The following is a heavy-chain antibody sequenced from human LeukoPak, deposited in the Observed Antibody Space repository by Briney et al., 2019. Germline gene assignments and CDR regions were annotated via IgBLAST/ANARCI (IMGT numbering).Heavy chain of an antibody. J-gene: IGHJ6*03. CDR2: VNSDGTGT. V-gene: IGHV3-74*01. CDR1: GFTFSSYR. D-gene: IGHD5-12*01. CDR3: IRTLIVATSPYMDV. Sequence: GGSLRLSCAASGFTFSSYRMHWVRQAPGKGLVWVSRVNSDGTGTTYADSVEGRFTISRDNAKNTLYLQMNSLRAEDTAIYYCIRTLIVATSPYMDVWGKGTTVTVSS.